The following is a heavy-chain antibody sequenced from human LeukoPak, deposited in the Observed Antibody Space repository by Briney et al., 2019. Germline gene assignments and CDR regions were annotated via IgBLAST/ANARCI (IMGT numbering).Heavy chain of an antibody. J-gene: IGHJ4*02. CDR1: GGSISSYY. V-gene: IGHV4-59*12. CDR2: IYYSGST. Sequence: SETLSLTCTVSGGSISSYYWSWIRQPPGKGLEWIGYIYYSGSTNYNPSLKSRVTISVDTSKNQFSLKLSSVTAADTAVYYCARDLHSGNYYWLDYWGQGTLVTVSS. D-gene: IGHD1-26*01. CDR3: ARDLHSGNYYWLDY.